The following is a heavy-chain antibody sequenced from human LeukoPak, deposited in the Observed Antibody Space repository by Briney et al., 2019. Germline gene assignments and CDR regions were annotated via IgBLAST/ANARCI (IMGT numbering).Heavy chain of an antibody. Sequence: PGRSLRLSCAASGFTFSNYEFNWVRQAPGKGLEWVSYISSSGRNIYYADSVKGRFTVSRDNAKNTLSLQMNSLRAEDTAVYYCARDLVQLWSKDYWGQGTLVTVSS. CDR2: ISSSGRNI. D-gene: IGHD5-18*01. V-gene: IGHV3-48*03. CDR1: GFTFSNYE. CDR3: ARDLVQLWSKDY. J-gene: IGHJ4*02.